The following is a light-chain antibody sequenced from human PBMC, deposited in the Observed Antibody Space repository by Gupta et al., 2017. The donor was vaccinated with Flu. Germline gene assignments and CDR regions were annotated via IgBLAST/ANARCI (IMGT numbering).Light chain of an antibody. CDR1: QDISNY. V-gene: IGKV1-33*01. CDR3: QQDDSLYT. CDR2: DAS. Sequence: DIQMTQSPSSLSASVGDRVTITCQASQDISNYLNWYQQKPGKAPKLLIYDASNLETGVPSRFSGSGSGTDFTFTISSLQPEDIATYYCQQDDSLYTFGQGTKLEIK. J-gene: IGKJ2*01.